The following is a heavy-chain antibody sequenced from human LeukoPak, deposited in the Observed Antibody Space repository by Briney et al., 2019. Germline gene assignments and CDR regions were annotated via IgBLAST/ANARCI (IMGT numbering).Heavy chain of an antibody. CDR2: FYSGDKT. V-gene: IGHV3-53*01. J-gene: IGHJ4*02. D-gene: IGHD3-16*01. Sequence: PGGSLRLSCAASGFTVSSAYMSWVRQAPGKGLEWVSLFYSGDKTYYADSVKGRFTISRDNSKNTLYLQMNSLRAEDTAVYYCAKERGGARFDYWGQGTLVTVSS. CDR1: GFTVSSAY. CDR3: AKERGGARFDY.